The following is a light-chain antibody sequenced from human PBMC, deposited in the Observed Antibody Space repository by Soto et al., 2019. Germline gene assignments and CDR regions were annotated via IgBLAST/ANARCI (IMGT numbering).Light chain of an antibody. V-gene: IGKV1-5*01. CDR2: EAS. CDR1: QSISSW. J-gene: IGKJ1*01. Sequence: DIQMTQSPSTLSASVGDRATITCRASQSISSWLAWYQQKPGKAPKLLLYEASSLESGVPSRFSGSGSGTEFTLTISRLEPEDFAVYYCQQYGSSPWTFGQGTKVDIK. CDR3: QQYGSSPWT.